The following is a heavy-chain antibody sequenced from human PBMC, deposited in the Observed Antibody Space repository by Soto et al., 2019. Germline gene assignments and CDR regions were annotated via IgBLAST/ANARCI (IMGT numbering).Heavy chain of an antibody. CDR1: GFTSSNAW. CDR3: TTYVLLWFGELSNYYGMDV. CDR2: IKSKTDGGTT. Sequence: GGSLRLSCAASGFTSSNAWMSWVRQAPGKGLEWVGRIKSKTDGGTTDYAAPVKGRFTISRDDSKNTLYLQMNSLKTEDTAVYYCTTYVLLWFGELSNYYGMDVWGQGTTVTVSS. D-gene: IGHD3-10*01. J-gene: IGHJ6*02. V-gene: IGHV3-15*01.